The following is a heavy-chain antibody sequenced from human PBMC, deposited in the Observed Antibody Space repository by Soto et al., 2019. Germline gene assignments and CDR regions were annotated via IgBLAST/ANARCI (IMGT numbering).Heavy chain of an antibody. CDR1: GFTFSSYS. D-gene: IGHD6-13*01. Sequence: PGGSLRLSCAASGFTFSSYSMNWVRQAPGKGLEWVSYISSSSSTIYYADSVKGRFTISRDNAKNSLYLQMNSLRAEDTAVYYCAREVYSSKFYYYYMDVWGKGTTVTVSS. CDR2: ISSSSSTI. J-gene: IGHJ6*03. V-gene: IGHV3-48*01. CDR3: AREVYSSKFYYYYMDV.